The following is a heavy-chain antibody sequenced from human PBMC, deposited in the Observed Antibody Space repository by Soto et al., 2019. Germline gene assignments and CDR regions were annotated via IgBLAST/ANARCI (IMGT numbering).Heavy chain of an antibody. CDR3: ARGGSRNWYFDL. J-gene: IGHJ2*01. V-gene: IGHV3-74*01. Sequence: EVQLVESGGGLVQPGGSLRLSCAASGFTFSSYWMHWVRQAPGKGLVWVSRINSDGSSTSYADSGKGRFTISRDNAKNTPYQPMNSLSAEGTAVYCCARGGSRNWYFDLWGRGTLVTVSS. D-gene: IGHD1-26*01. CDR1: GFTFSSYW. CDR2: INSDGSST.